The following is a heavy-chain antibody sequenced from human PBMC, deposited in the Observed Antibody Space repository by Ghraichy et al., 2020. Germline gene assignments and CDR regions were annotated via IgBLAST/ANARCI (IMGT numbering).Heavy chain of an antibody. CDR2: ISSSISTI. CDR3: ARERGSSSAGGVYYFDY. CDR1: GFTFSSYS. Sequence: ETLSLTCAASGFTFSSYSMNWVRQAPGKGLEWVSYISSSISTIYYADSVKGRFTISRDNAKNSLYLQMNSLRAEDTAVYYCARERGSSSAGGVYYFDYWGQGTVVTVSA. J-gene: IGHJ4*02. D-gene: IGHD6-6*01. V-gene: IGHV3-48*01.